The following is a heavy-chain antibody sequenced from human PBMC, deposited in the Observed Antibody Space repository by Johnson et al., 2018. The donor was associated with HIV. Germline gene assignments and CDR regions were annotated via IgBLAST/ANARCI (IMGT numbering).Heavy chain of an antibody. CDR3: AREDDYSNYGSAFDI. CDR2: ISYDGSNK. J-gene: IGHJ3*02. V-gene: IGHV3-30*04. D-gene: IGHD4-11*01. CDR1: GFTFNDYG. Sequence: QVQLVESGGGVVQPGRSLRLSCAASGFTFNDYGMHWVRQAPGKGLEWVAVISYDGSNKYYADYVKGRFTISRDNSKNTLYLQMNSRRAEDTAVYYCAREDDYSNYGSAFDIWGQGTMVTVSS.